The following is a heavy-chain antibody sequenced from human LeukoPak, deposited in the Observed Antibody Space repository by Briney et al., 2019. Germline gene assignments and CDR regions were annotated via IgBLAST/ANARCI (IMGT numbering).Heavy chain of an antibody. Sequence: RSSETLSLTCTVSGGSISSYYWSWIRQPPGKGLEWIGYIYYSGSTNYNPSLKSRVTISVDTSKNQFSLKLSSVTAADTAVYYCARLNGDYAPFNWFDPWGQGTLVTVSS. D-gene: IGHD4-17*01. CDR3: ARLNGDYAPFNWFDP. CDR2: IYYSGST. CDR1: GGSISSYY. J-gene: IGHJ5*02. V-gene: IGHV4-59*12.